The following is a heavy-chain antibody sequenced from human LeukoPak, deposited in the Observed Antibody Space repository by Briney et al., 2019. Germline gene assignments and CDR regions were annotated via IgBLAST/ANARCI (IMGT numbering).Heavy chain of an antibody. CDR2: ISSSSSYI. J-gene: IGHJ4*02. V-gene: IGHV3-21*01. CDR1: GSTSSSYS. D-gene: IGHD3-22*01. Sequence: GGSLRLSCAASGSTSSSYSMNWVRQAPGKGLEWVSSISSSSSYIYYAGSVKGRFTISRDNAKNSLYLQMNSLRAEDTAVYYCAKASGVYYYDSSGYFNYWGQGTLVTVSS. CDR3: AKASGVYYYDSSGYFNY.